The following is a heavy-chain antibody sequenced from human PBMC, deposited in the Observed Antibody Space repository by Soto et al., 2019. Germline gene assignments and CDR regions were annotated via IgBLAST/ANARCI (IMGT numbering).Heavy chain of an antibody. CDR1: GGTFSSYA. J-gene: IGHJ6*02. CDR2: IIPIFGTA. CDR3: ARRGSSPRVYYYGMDV. V-gene: IGHV1-69*06. D-gene: IGHD6-6*01. Sequence: SVKVSCKASGGTFSSYAISWVRQAPGQGLEWMGGIIPIFGTANYAQKFQGRVTITADKSTSTAYMELSSLRSEDTAVYYCARRGSSPRVYYYGMDVWGQGTTVTVSS.